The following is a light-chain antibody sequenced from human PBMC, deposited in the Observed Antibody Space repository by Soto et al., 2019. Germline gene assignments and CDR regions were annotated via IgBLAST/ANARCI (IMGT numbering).Light chain of an antibody. CDR3: CSYAGSSTVV. Sequence: QSALTQPASVSGSPGQSITISCTGTSSDVGSYNLVSWYQQHPGKAPKLMIYEVSKRPSGVSNRFSGSKSGNTASPTISGLQAGDEADYYCCSYAGSSTVVFGGGTKLTV. J-gene: IGLJ2*01. CDR1: SSDVGSYNL. V-gene: IGLV2-23*02. CDR2: EVS.